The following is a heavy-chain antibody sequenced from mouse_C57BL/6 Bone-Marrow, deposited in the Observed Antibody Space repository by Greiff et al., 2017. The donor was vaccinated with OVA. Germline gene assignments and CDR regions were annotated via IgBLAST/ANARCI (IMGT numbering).Heavy chain of an antibody. V-gene: IGHV1-53*01. CDR2: INPSNGGT. D-gene: IGHD2-5*01. J-gene: IGHJ2*01. CDR3: ARRAYYSNYGDY. Sequence: QVQLQQSGAELMKPGASVKLSCKATGYTFTGYWIEWVKQRPGHGLEWIGNINPSNGGTNYNEKFKSKATLTVDKSSSPAYMQLSSLTSEDSAVYYCARRAYYSNYGDYWGQGTTLTVSS. CDR1: GYTFTGYW.